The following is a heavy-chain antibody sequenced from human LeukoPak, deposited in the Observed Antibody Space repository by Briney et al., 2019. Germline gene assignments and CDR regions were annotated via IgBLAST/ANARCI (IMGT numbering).Heavy chain of an antibody. D-gene: IGHD1-26*01. CDR1: GGSISSYY. Sequence: PSDTLSLTCTVSGGSISSYYWSWIRQPPGKGLEWIGYIYYSGSTYYNPSLKSRVTISVDTSKNQFSLKLSSVTAADTAVYYCARADSGSYLFHYWGQGTLVTVSS. V-gene: IGHV4-59*12. CDR3: ARADSGSYLFHY. J-gene: IGHJ4*02. CDR2: IYYSGST.